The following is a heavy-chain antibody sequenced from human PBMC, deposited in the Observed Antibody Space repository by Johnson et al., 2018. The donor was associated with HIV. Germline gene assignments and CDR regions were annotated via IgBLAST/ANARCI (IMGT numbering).Heavy chain of an antibody. V-gene: IGHV3-20*04. Sequence: VQLVESGGGVVRPGGSLRLSCAASGFTFGDCGMRWVRQGAGKGLDWVSGIHWDGGSTGYADSVKGRFTISRDNAKNSLYLQMNSLRAEDTGLYYCAKDPPATGWYAFDIWGQGTMVTVSS. J-gene: IGHJ3*02. CDR3: AKDPPATGWYAFDI. D-gene: IGHD1-1*01. CDR1: GFTFGDCG. CDR2: IHWDGGST.